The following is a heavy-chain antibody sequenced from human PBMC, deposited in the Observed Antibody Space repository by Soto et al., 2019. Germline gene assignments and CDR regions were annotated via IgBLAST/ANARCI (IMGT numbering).Heavy chain of an antibody. D-gene: IGHD6-6*01. CDR3: ARERRKDSSSSGMDV. CDR1: GDSISSASYY. J-gene: IGHJ6*02. CDR2: IYTSGST. V-gene: IGHV4-61*02. Sequence: PSETLSLTCTVSGDSISSASYYWSWIRQPAGKGLERIGRIYTSGSTNYNPSLKSRVTMSVDTSKNQFSLKLSSVTAADTAVYYCARERRKDSSSSGMDVWGQGTTVTVSS.